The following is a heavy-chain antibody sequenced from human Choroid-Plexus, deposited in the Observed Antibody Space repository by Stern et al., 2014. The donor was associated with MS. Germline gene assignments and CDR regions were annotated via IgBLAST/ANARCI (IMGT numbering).Heavy chain of an antibody. D-gene: IGHD3-3*01. CDR1: GYIFTGYY. CDR2: INPKTGGT. J-gene: IGHJ6*02. V-gene: IGHV1-2*02. CDR3: ARDQRGITIFGVVTDYYYLGMDV. Sequence: QMQLVQSGAEVKKPGASVKVSCKTSGYIFTGYYIHWVRQAPGQGLEWMAWINPKTGGTKYALKFQGRVTMSRDTSLSTAYVELSSLTSDDTAVYYCARDQRGITIFGVVTDYYYLGMDVWGQGTTVTVSS.